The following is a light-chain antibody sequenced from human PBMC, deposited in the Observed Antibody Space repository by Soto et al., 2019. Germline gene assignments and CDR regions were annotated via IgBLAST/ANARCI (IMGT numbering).Light chain of an antibody. V-gene: IGLV1-47*02. J-gene: IGLJ3*02. CDR2: SNN. CDR3: AAWDDSLSVLWV. Sequence: QSVLTQPPSASGTPGQRVTISCSGSSSNIGSNYVYWYQQLPGTAPKLLIYSNNQRPSGVPDRFSGSKSGTSASLAISGLRSEDEADYYCAAWDDSLSVLWVFGGGTKVTVL. CDR1: SSNIGSNY.